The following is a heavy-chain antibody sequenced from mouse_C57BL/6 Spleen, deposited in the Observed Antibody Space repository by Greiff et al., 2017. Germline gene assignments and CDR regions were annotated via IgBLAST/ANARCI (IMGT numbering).Heavy chain of an antibody. D-gene: IGHD1-2*01. CDR1: GYTFTDYN. V-gene: IGHV1-22*01. J-gene: IGHJ2*01. CDR2: INPNNGGT. Sequence: VQLQQSGPELVKPGASVKMSCKASGYTFTDYNMHWVKQNHGKSLEWIGYINPNNGGTCYNQKFKGMTTLTVTKSYSTAYMELRSLKSEDTAVYYSASGGYYGPFDYWGQGTTLTVSS. CDR3: ASGGYYGPFDY.